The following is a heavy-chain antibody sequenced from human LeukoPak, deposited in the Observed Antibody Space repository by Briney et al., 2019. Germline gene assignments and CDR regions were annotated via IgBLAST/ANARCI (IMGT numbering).Heavy chain of an antibody. Sequence: GGSLRLSCAASGFIFSSYWMSWVRQAPGKGLEWVANIKQDGSEKCYVDSVKGRFTISRDNAKNSLYLQMNSLRAEDTAVYYCARSTTDLDAFDIWGQGTMVTVSS. CDR3: ARSTTDLDAFDI. J-gene: IGHJ3*02. D-gene: IGHD4-17*01. CDR1: GFIFSSYW. V-gene: IGHV3-7*01. CDR2: IKQDGSEK.